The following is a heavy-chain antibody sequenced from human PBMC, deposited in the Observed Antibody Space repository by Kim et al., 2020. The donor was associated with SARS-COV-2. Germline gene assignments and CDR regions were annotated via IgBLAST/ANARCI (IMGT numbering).Heavy chain of an antibody. D-gene: IGHD6-13*01. Sequence: VKGRFTISRDNSKNTLYLQMNSLRAEDTAVYYCAKAVRGSSWYELRGMDVWGQGTTVTVSS. V-gene: IGHV3-23*01. CDR3: AKAVRGSSWYELRGMDV. J-gene: IGHJ6*02.